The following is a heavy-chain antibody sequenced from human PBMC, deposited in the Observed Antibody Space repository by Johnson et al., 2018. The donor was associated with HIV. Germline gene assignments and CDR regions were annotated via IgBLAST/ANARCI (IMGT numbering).Heavy chain of an antibody. J-gene: IGHJ3*02. CDR1: GFTFSNYW. Sequence: VQLVESGGGLAKPGWSLRLSCAASGFTFSNYWMTWVRQAPGKGLEWVANIKQDGSDKYYVDSVKGRFTISRDNAKNSLYLQMNSLRAEDTAVYYCKLSSSNGFDIWGQGTMVTVSS. D-gene: IGHD6-6*01. CDR2: IKQDGSDK. CDR3: KLSSSNGFDI. V-gene: IGHV3-7*05.